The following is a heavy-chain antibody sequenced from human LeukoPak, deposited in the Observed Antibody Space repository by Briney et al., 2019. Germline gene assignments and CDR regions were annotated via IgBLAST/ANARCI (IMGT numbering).Heavy chain of an antibody. V-gene: IGHV3-21*01. CDR1: GFTFSSYS. J-gene: IGHJ4*02. Sequence: GGSLRLSCAASGFTFSSYSMNWVRQAPGKGLEWVSSISSSSSYIYYADSVKGRFTISRDNAKNSLYLQIKSLRAEDTAVYYCARDRGSTWSGYDFHNDDYFDYWGQGTLVTVSS. CDR3: ARDRGSTWSGYDFHNDDYFDY. CDR2: ISSSSSYI. D-gene: IGHD5-12*01.